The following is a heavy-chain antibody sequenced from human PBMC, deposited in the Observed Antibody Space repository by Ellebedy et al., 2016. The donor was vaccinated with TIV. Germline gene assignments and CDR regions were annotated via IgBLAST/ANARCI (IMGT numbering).Heavy chain of an antibody. CDR1: GYTLSDYY. Sequence: AASVKVSCKASGYTLSDYYMHWVRQAPGQGLEWMGWISGYNGNTNYAQKFQGRVTMTRDTSTTTAYMELRRLTSDDTAVYYCARDHSGDRYYDYGMDVWGQGTTVTVSS. J-gene: IGHJ6*02. CDR2: ISGYNGNT. D-gene: IGHD1-26*01. CDR3: ARDHSGDRYYDYGMDV. V-gene: IGHV1-18*04.